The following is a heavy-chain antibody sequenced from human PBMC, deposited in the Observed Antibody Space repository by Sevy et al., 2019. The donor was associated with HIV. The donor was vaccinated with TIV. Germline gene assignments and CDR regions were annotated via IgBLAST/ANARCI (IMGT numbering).Heavy chain of an antibody. CDR3: VREGLGGFSYSLDC. V-gene: IGHV3-7*01. Sequence: GGSLRLSCAASGFSFSTYWMTWVRQAPGKGLEWVATMNQKGTEGAKVDSVKGRFTISRENTKPSLFLQMNSLSAEDTGVYYCVREGLGGFSYSLDCWGQGTLVTVSS. CDR1: GFSFSTYW. D-gene: IGHD3-16*01. CDR2: MNQKGTEG. J-gene: IGHJ4*02.